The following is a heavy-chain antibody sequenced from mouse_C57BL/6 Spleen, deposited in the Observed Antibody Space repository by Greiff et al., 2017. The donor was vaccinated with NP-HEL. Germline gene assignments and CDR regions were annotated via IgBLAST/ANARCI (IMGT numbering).Heavy chain of an antibody. D-gene: IGHD2-3*01. CDR3: ARGGYDGYFYAMDY. J-gene: IGHJ4*01. Sequence: VQLQQSGAELVKPGASAKLSCTASGFNIKDYYMHWVKQRTEQGLEWIGRIDPEDGETKYAPKFPGKATITADPSSNTAYLQLSSLTSEDTAVYYCARGGYDGYFYAMDYWGQGTSVTVSS. CDR2: IDPEDGET. CDR1: GFNIKDYY. V-gene: IGHV14-2*01.